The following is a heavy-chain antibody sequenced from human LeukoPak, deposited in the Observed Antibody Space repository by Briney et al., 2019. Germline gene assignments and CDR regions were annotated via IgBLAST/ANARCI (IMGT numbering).Heavy chain of an antibody. V-gene: IGHV1-8*01. J-gene: IGHJ6*02. Sequence: WASVKVSCKTSGYTFTSYDIMWVRQATGQGLEWMGWMNPNNGNTGYAQKFQGRVTMTSNTAISTAYMELSSLRSEDTAVYYCARPTSRPSRYYSMDVWGQGTTVTVSS. CDR2: MNPNNGNT. CDR1: GYTFTSYD. CDR3: ARPTSRPSRYYSMDV. D-gene: IGHD4-11*01.